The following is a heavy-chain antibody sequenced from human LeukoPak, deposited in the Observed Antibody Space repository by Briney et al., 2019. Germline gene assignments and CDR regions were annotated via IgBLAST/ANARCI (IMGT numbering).Heavy chain of an antibody. CDR2: VSSSSSYI. V-gene: IGHV3-21*01. Sequence: GGSLRLSCAASGFTFSSYGMNWVRQVPGKGLEWVSSVSSSSSYIYYADSVKGRFTISRDNAKNSLSLQMNSLRAEDTAVYYCTRDQRATASTGSYFDYWGQGTLVTVSS. CDR3: TRDQRATASTGSYFDY. D-gene: IGHD1-1*01. CDR1: GFTFSSYG. J-gene: IGHJ4*02.